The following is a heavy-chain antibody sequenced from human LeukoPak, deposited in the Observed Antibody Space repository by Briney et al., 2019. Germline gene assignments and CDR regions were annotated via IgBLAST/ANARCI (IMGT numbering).Heavy chain of an antibody. CDR1: GFTVSSNY. Sequence: PGGSLRLSCAASGFTVSSNYMSWVRQAPGKGLEWVSVIYSGGSTYYADSVKGRFTISRDNSKNTLYLQMNSLRAEDTAVYYCARGDWDVFSDYWGQGTLVTVSS. J-gene: IGHJ4*02. CDR3: ARGDWDVFSDY. D-gene: IGHD3-9*01. V-gene: IGHV3-53*01. CDR2: IYSGGST.